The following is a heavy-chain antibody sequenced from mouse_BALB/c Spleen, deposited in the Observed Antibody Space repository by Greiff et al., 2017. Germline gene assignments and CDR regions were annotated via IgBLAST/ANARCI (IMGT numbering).Heavy chain of an antibody. D-gene: IGHD1-1*01. CDR3: ARYYGSSNWYFDV. CDR1: GDSITSGY. CDR2: ISYSGST. J-gene: IGHJ1*01. Sequence: EVQRVESGPSLVKPSQTLSLTCSVTGDSITSGYWNWIRKFPGNKLEYMGYISYSGSTYYNPSLKSRISITRDTSKNQYYLQLNSVTTEDTATYYCARYYGSSNWYFDVWGAGTTVTVSS. V-gene: IGHV3-8*02.